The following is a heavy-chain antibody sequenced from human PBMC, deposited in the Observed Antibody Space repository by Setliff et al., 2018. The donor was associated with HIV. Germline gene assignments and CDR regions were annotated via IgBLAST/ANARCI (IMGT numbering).Heavy chain of an antibody. D-gene: IGHD3-22*01. CDR1: GFSFSNYA. CDR3: VRGSGYYYFDN. CDR2: ISGNGGNT. J-gene: IGHJ4*02. Sequence: PGGSLRLSCSASGFSFSNYAMHWVRQAPGKGLEYVSAISGNGGNTYYADSVKGRFTISRDNAKNMLYLQMNSLSADDTAVYYCVRGSGYYYFDNWGQGALVTVSS. V-gene: IGHV3-64*04.